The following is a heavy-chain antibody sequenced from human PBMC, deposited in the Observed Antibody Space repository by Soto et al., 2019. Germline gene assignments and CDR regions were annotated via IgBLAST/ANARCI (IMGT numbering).Heavy chain of an antibody. CDR2: IYYSGST. Sequence: SETLSLTCTVSGGSISSGGYYWSWIRQHPGKGLEWIVYIYYSGSTYYNPSLKSRVTIPVDTSKNQFSLKLSSVTAADTAVYYCASYFWSGYWRYFDYWGQGTLVTVSS. V-gene: IGHV4-31*03. CDR1: GGSISSGGYY. J-gene: IGHJ4*02. CDR3: ASYFWSGYWRYFDY. D-gene: IGHD3-3*01.